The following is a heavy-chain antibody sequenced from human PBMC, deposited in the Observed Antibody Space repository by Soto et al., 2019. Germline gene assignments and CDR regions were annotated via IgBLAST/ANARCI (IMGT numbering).Heavy chain of an antibody. D-gene: IGHD3-3*01. CDR2: VSYDESNK. V-gene: IGHV3-30-3*01. J-gene: IGHJ6*02. CDR3: ARVRITMFGVVIGLPDYYGMDV. CDR1: GFTFSKYA. Sequence: QPGGSLRLSCAASGFTFSKYAMHWVRQAPGKGLEWVAGVSYDESNKHYADSVKGRFTISRDNSKDTLFLQVNSLRTEDTAVYYCARVRITMFGVVIGLPDYYGMDVWGQGTTVTVSS.